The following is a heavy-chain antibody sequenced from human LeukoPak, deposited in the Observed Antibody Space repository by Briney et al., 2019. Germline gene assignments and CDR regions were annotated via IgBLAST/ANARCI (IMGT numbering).Heavy chain of an antibody. D-gene: IGHD3-22*01. J-gene: IGHJ4*02. CDR1: GGTFSSYA. V-gene: IGHV1-69*13. CDR3: ARDHDYYDSSGYYLDY. Sequence: SVKVSCKASGGTFSSYAISWVRQAPGQGLEWMGGIIPIFGTANYAQKFQGRVTITADESTSTAYMELSSLRSEDTAVYYCARDHDYYDSSGYYLDYWGQGTLVTVSS. CDR2: IIPIFGTA.